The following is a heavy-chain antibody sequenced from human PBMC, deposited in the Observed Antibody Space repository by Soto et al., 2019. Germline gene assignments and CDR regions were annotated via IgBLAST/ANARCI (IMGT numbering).Heavy chain of an antibody. D-gene: IGHD2-15*01. CDR3: GKGITDNGGYYYDSMDV. V-gene: IGHV3-23*01. CDR2: ISGRGGIT. Sequence: GGSLRLSCVASGFTCSSYAMGWVRQAPGQGLDWVSVISGRGGITYSADSVKGRFTISRDNSKNILYLQMNSLRAEDTAVYYCGKGITDNGGYYYDSMDVWGHGTAVIVS. J-gene: IGHJ6*02. CDR1: GFTCSSYA.